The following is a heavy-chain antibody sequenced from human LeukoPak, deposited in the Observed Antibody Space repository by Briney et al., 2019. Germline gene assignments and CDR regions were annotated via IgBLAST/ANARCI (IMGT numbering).Heavy chain of an antibody. CDR1: GGSISSRSSY. D-gene: IGHD1-1*01. CDR2: VYYNGPT. CDR3: TRLSNGGTGGRLFDY. Sequence: PSGTLSLTCAVSGGSISSRSSYWGWVRQSPGKGLEWIGSVYYNGPTYYNPSLMGRVTISRDTSKNQFSLKLTSVTAADTAIYCCTRLSNGGTGGRLFDYWGQGTLVTVSS. V-gene: IGHV4-39*07. J-gene: IGHJ4*02.